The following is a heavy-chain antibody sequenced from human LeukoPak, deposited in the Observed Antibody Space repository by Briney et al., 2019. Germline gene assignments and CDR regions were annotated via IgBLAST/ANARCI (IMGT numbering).Heavy chain of an antibody. D-gene: IGHD6-6*01. J-gene: IGHJ3*02. CDR2: INSDGSRT. V-gene: IGHV3-74*01. CDR3: ASLFLCYGCSSSSDSFNI. Sequence: PGGSLRLSCEASEFTFSRYWMHWVRQAPGKGLVWVSRINSDGSRTTYADSVKGRFTISRDNAKNTLYLQMNSLRAGDTAVYYCASLFLCYGCSSSSDSFNIWGQGTMVTVSS. CDR1: EFTFSRYW.